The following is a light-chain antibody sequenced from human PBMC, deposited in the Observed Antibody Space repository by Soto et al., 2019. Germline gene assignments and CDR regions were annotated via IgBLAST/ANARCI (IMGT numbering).Light chain of an antibody. CDR3: QQSFSRPMYT. J-gene: IGKJ2*01. V-gene: IGKV1-39*01. CDR2: DAS. CDR1: QTISTY. Sequence: DIHMKQTPSSLSASVGDRVMITCRASQTISTYLNWYQQKPGTAPKHLIYDASTLQSGVPSRFSGSGSGTDFTLTISNLQPEDFATFYCQQSFSRPMYTFGQGTKVDIK.